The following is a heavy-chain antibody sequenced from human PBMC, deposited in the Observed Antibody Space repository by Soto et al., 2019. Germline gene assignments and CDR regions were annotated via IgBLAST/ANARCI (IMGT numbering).Heavy chain of an antibody. J-gene: IGHJ4*02. CDR3: AIPQDRGGRTTFIY. V-gene: IGHV3-9*01. D-gene: IGHD3-16*01. CDR2: INWKSDI. CDR1: GFTFDDNA. Sequence: GGSLRLSCAVSGFTFDDNAMHWVRQAPEKGLEWVSGINWKSDIGYADSVKGRFTISRDNAENSLYLQMNSLRAEDTALYYCAIPQDRGGRTTFIYWGQGTQVTVSS.